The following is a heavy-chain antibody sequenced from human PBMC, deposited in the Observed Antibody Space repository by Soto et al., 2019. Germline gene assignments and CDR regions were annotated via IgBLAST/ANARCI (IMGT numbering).Heavy chain of an antibody. V-gene: IGHV4-61*01. CDR3: ARDHIWFGESHAESGWFDP. CDR1: GGSVRSGSFY. CDR2: IYRNGTF. D-gene: IGHD3-10*01. J-gene: IGHJ5*02. Sequence: QVQLQESGPELVKTSGTLSLTCSVSGGSVRSGSFYWSWIRQPPGMGLEWIGNIYRNGTFKYNPSLKSRVTISVDTSKNQFSLNLNSVTAADTAMYYCARDHIWFGESHAESGWFDPWGQGTLVIVSS.